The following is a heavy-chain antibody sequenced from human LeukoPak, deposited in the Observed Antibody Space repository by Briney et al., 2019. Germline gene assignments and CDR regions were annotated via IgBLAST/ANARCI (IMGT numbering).Heavy chain of an antibody. V-gene: IGHV1-24*01. J-gene: IGHJ4*02. CDR3: ATGVVVTAILDF. CDR1: GYTLTELS. Sequence: GASVKVSCKVSGYTLTELSIHWVRQAPGEGVEWMGGFDPEDGETIYAQKFQGRVTMTEDTSTDTAYMELSSLRSEDTAVYYCATGVVVTAILDFWGQGTLVTVSS. CDR2: FDPEDGET. D-gene: IGHD2-21*02.